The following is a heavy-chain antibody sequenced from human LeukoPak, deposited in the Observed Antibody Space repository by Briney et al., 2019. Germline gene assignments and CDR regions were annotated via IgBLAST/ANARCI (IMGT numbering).Heavy chain of an antibody. Sequence: PGGSLRLSSAASGFTFSDYYMSWIRQAPGKGLEWVSYISSSGSTIYYADSVKGRFTISRDNAKNSLYLQMNSLRAEDTAVYYCAREMVFGVVIIGNYMDVWGKGTTVTVSS. CDR2: ISSSGSTI. D-gene: IGHD3-3*01. V-gene: IGHV3-11*04. CDR3: AREMVFGVVIIGNYMDV. J-gene: IGHJ6*03. CDR1: GFTFSDYY.